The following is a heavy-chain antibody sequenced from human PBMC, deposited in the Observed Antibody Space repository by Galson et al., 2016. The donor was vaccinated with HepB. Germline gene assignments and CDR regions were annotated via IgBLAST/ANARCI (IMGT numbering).Heavy chain of an antibody. D-gene: IGHD6-19*01. CDR1: GFAFSSYA. Sequence: SLRLSCAASGFAFSSYAINWVRLTPGKGLEWISSIGPSGTPTYYADSVKGRFSISRDNSKNTLYLEMSSLRVDDSGIYYCAKPFTSGWLTSFDHWGQGTLVTVSS. CDR3: AKPFTSGWLTSFDH. J-gene: IGHJ4*02. CDR2: IGPSGTPT. V-gene: IGHV3-23*01.